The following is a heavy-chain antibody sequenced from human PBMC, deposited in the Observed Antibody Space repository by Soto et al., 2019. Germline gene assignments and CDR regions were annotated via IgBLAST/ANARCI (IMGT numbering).Heavy chain of an antibody. Sequence: PGESLKISCKGSGYSLTSYWIGWVRQMPGKGLEWMGIIYPGDSDTRYSPSFQGQVTISADKSISTAYLQWSSLKASDTAMYYCGHQRISAAFDICGQGTMVTVSS. CDR3: GHQRISAAFDI. D-gene: IGHD6-25*01. V-gene: IGHV5-51*01. J-gene: IGHJ3*02. CDR1: GYSLTSYW. CDR2: IYPGDSDT.